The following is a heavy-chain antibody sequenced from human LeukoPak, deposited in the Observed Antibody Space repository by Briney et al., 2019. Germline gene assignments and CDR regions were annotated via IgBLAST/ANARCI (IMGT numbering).Heavy chain of an antibody. CDR3: TRDDYY. Sequence: GGSLRLSCTASGFTFGDYAISWVRQAPGKGLEWIAFIRNKAYGGRTEYAASVKGRLTISRDDSKSIAYLQMNSLKTEDTAVYYCTRDDYYWGQGALVTVSS. CDR1: GFTFGDYA. V-gene: IGHV3-49*04. CDR2: IRNKAYGGRT. J-gene: IGHJ4*02. D-gene: IGHD4/OR15-4a*01.